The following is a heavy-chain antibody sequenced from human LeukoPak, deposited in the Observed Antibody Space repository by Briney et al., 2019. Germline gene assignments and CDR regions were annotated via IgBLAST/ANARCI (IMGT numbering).Heavy chain of an antibody. J-gene: IGHJ4*02. CDR3: AKVGFRGGLDY. V-gene: IGHV3-43D*03. CDR2: ISWDGGST. D-gene: IGHD5-12*01. Sequence: GGSLRLSCAASGFTFDDYAMHWVRQAPGKGLEWVSLISWDGGSTYYADSGKGRFTISRDNSKNSLYLQMNSLRAEDTAVYYCAKVGFRGGLDYWGQGTLVTVSS. CDR1: GFTFDDYA.